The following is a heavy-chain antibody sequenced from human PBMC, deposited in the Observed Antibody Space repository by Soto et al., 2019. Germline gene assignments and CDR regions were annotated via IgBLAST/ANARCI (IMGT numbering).Heavy chain of an antibody. CDR3: VKGEYYYDSSGYYPFDY. D-gene: IGHD3-22*01. V-gene: IGHV3-30*18. J-gene: IGHJ4*02. Sequence: GLSLRLSWAVSGFIFEEHGMHRVLQAQRRGLEWVAVISYDGSNKNHADTVKGRFTISRDNSKNTLYLQMSSLRADDTALYYCVKGEYYYDSSGYYPFDYWGQGTLVTVSS. CDR2: ISYDGSNK. CDR1: GFIFEEHG.